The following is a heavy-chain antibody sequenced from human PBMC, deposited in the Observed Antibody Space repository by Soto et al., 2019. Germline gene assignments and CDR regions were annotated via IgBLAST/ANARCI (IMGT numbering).Heavy chain of an antibody. Sequence: QVHLQQSGPGLVKPSQTLSLTCAISGDSVSSNTAAWNWIRQSPSRGLEWLGRTYYRSKCYNDYEVHVKSRINLNPDTSKHQCSLQLNSVTPEDPAVYYCARDGNARPYCFDFWGQGTLVTVSS. CDR3: ARDGNARPYCFDF. V-gene: IGHV6-1*01. CDR2: TYYRSKCYN. J-gene: IGHJ4*02. CDR1: GDSVSSNTAA.